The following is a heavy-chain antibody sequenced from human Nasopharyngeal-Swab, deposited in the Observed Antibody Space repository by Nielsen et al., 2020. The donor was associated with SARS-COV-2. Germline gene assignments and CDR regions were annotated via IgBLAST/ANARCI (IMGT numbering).Heavy chain of an antibody. CDR3: AGGYCSGGSCHTENNFDY. J-gene: IGHJ4*02. Sequence: SETLSLTCAVSGGSISSGGYSWSWIRQPPGKGLEWIGYIYHSGSTYYNPSLKSRVTISVDRSKNQFSPKLSSVTAADTAVYYCAGGYCSGGSCHTENNFDYWGQGTLVTVSS. CDR1: GGSISSGGYS. CDR2: IYHSGST. V-gene: IGHV4-30-2*01. D-gene: IGHD2-15*01.